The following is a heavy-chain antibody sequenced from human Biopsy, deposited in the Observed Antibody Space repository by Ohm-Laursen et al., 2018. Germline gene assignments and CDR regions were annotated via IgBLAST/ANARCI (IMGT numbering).Heavy chain of an antibody. J-gene: IGHJ5*02. CDR1: GFTFSTYA. CDR3: AKGYGPDNWFDP. Sequence: SLRLSCAASGFTFSTYAMTWVRQAPGEGLEWVSSITGSGGSTYYPDSVKGRFTISRDNSKNSLYLQMNSLRAEDTAVYYCAKGYGPDNWFDPWGQGTLVTASS. D-gene: IGHD3-16*01. CDR2: ITGSGGST. V-gene: IGHV3-23*01.